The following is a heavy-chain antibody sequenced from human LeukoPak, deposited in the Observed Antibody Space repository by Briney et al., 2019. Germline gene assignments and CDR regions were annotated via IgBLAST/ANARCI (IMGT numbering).Heavy chain of an antibody. CDR1: GGTIRSYY. CDR2: IYYSGST. CDR3: ARAESYYSFFDY. V-gene: IGHV4-59*01. Sequence: PSETLSLTCTASGGTIRSYYWSWIRQPPGKGLEWIGHIYYSGSTNYNPSLKSRVTISVDTSKNQISLKLTSVTAADTAVYYCARAESYYSFFDYWGQGTLVTVSS. D-gene: IGHD1-26*01. J-gene: IGHJ4*02.